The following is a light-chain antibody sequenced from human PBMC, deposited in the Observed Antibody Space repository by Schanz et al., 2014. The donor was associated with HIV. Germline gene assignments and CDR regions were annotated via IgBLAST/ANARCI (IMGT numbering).Light chain of an antibody. V-gene: IGLV2-14*03. CDR1: SSDVGVYNY. J-gene: IGLJ2*01. CDR3: CSYTGSGTLV. Sequence: QSVLTQPASVSGSPGQSITISCTGTSSDVGVYNYVSWYQQHPGKAPKLMIYDVTNRPSGVSNRFSGSKSGNTASLTISGLQAEDEADYYCCSYTGSGTLVFGGGTKLTVL. CDR2: DVT.